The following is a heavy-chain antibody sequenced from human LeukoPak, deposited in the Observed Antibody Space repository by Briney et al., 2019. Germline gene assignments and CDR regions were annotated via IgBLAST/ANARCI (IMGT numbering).Heavy chain of an antibody. Sequence: SVKVSCKASGGTFSSYAISWVRQAPGQGLEWMGRIIPILGIANYAQKFQGRVTITADKSTSTAYMELSSLRSEDTAVYYCARSMVATYTSDYRGQGTLVTVSS. CDR3: ARSMVATYTSDY. CDR2: IIPILGIA. V-gene: IGHV1-69*04. D-gene: IGHD5-12*01. CDR1: GGTFSSYA. J-gene: IGHJ4*02.